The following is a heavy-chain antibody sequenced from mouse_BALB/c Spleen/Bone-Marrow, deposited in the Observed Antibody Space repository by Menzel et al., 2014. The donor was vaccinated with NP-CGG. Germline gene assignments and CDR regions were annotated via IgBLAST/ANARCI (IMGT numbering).Heavy chain of an antibody. CDR2: IDPANGNT. V-gene: IGHV14-3*02. Sequence: QLLESGAELVKPGASVKLSCTASGFNIKDTYMHWVKQRPEQGLEWIGRIDPANGNTKYDPKFQGKATITADTSYNTAYLQLSSLTSEDTAVYYCTRWEYYAMDYWGQGPSVTVSS. CDR1: GFNIKDTY. CDR3: TRWEYYAMDY. D-gene: IGHD4-1*01. J-gene: IGHJ4*01.